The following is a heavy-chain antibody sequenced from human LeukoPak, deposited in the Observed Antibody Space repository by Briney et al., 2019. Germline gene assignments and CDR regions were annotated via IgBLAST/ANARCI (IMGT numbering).Heavy chain of an antibody. CDR2: ISTSSTYT. J-gene: IGHJ4*02. V-gene: IGHV3-11*06. Sequence: GGSLRLSCTASGFTFSNYYMSWIRQAPGKGLEWVSYISTSSTYTNYADSMKGRFTISRDNAKNSLYLQMNSLRAEDTAVYFCARGGSSGRFDYWGQGTLVTVSS. CDR3: ARGGSSGRFDY. CDR1: GFTFSNYY. D-gene: IGHD6-19*01.